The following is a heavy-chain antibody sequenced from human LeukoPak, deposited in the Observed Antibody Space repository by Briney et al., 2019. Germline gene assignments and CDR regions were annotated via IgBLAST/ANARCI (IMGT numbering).Heavy chain of an antibody. J-gene: IGHJ4*02. D-gene: IGHD2-15*01. CDR2: ISVGAEYI. V-gene: IGHV3-23*01. CDR3: ASGPPFLKYFEY. CDR1: GXTFSTYV. Sequence: GGSLRLSCAASGXTFSTYVMNWFRQAPGKGLEWVSTISVGAEYIFYADSVKGRFTISRDDSNNALYLQMHSLRAEDTALYYCASGPPFLKYFEYWGQGTLVTVSS.